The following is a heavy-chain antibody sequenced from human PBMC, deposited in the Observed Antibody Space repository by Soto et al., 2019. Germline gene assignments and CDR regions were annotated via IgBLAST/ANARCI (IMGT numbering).Heavy chain of an antibody. CDR1: GFTFSSYG. V-gene: IGHV3-30*18. CDR3: AKDFYGDYSFQYYYYGMDV. Sequence: GSLRLSCAASGFTFSSYGMHWVRQAPGKGLEWVAVISYDGSNKYYADSVKGRFTISRDNSKNTLYLQMNSLRAEDTAVYYCAKDFYGDYSFQYYYYGMDVWGQGTTVTVSS. J-gene: IGHJ6*02. D-gene: IGHD4-17*01. CDR2: ISYDGSNK.